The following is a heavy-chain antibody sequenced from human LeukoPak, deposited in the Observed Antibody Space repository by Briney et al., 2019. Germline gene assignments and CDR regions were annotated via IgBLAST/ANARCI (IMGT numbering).Heavy chain of an antibody. CDR3: ARDVGGGYCSGGSPRSKQYNWFDP. CDR2: ISAYNGNT. Sequence: GASVKVSCKASGYTFTSYGISWVRQAPGQGLEWMGWISAYNGNTNYAQKLQGRVTMTTDTSTSTAYMELRSLRSDDTAVYYCARDVGGGYCSGGSPRSKQYNWFDPWGQGTLVTVSS. D-gene: IGHD2-15*01. V-gene: IGHV1-18*01. J-gene: IGHJ5*02. CDR1: GYTFTSYG.